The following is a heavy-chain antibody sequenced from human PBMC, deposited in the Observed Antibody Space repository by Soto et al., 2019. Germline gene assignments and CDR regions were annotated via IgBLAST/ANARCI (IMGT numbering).Heavy chain of an antibody. J-gene: IGHJ6*02. CDR2: IYYSGST. Sequence: QVQLQESGPGLVKPSQTLSLTCTVSGGSISSGDSYWSWIRQHPGKGLEWIAYIYYSGSTAYNPSLNRRLTLSAATSKNQFSLKVNSVTAADTAVYYCAREGYNYNGMDVWGQGTTVTVSS. CDR1: GGSISSGDSY. CDR3: AREGYNYNGMDV. V-gene: IGHV4-31*03.